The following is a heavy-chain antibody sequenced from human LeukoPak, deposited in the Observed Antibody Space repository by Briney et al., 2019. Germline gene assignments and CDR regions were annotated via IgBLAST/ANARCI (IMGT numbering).Heavy chain of an antibody. CDR3: ATQFLLGIAATDY. CDR1: GYTLTELS. Sequence: ASVTVSCKVSGYTLTELSMHWVGQAPGKGLEWMGGFDPEDGETIYAQKFQGRVTMTEDTSTDTAYMELSSLRSEDTAVYYCATQFLLGIAATDYWGQGTLVTVSS. D-gene: IGHD6-13*01. V-gene: IGHV1-24*01. CDR2: FDPEDGET. J-gene: IGHJ4*02.